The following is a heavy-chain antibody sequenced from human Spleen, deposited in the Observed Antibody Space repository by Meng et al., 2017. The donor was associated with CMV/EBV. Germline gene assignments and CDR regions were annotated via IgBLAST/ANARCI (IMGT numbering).Heavy chain of an antibody. J-gene: IGHJ6*02. CDR2: IKSKTDGGTT. Sequence: GESLKISCAASGFTFSSYWMSWVRQAPGKGLEWVGRIKSKTDGGTTDYAAPVKGRFTISRDDSKNTLYLQMNRLRGEDTAVYYCTRTEAARPYYYYGMDVWGQGTTVTVSS. CDR1: GFTFSSYW. CDR3: TRTEAARPYYYYGMDV. V-gene: IGHV3-15*01. D-gene: IGHD6-6*01.